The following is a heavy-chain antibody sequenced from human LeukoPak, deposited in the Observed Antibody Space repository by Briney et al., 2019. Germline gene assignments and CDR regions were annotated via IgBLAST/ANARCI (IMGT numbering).Heavy chain of an antibody. CDR1: GFTFISYS. V-gene: IGHV3-21*01. J-gene: IGHJ4*02. Sequence: GGSLRLSCAASGFTFISYSMNWVRQAPGKGLEWVSSISCNSSYIYYAASAKARFTTSRDNDKNSLYLKMSSLSAEDTTVYYSAREDTVTAKFDYWGQGTLVTVPS. CDR2: ISCNSSYI. D-gene: IGHD4-17*01. CDR3: AREDTVTAKFDY.